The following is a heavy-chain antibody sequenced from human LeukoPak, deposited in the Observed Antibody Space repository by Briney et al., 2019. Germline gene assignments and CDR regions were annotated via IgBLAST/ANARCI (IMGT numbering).Heavy chain of an antibody. J-gene: IGHJ4*02. Sequence: GGSLRLSCVASGFTFSDYYMSWIRQAPGKGLEWVSYISSSGSTIYYADSVKGRFTISRDNAKNSLYLQMNSLRAEDTAVYYCARDLHTVVTDYWGQGTLVTVSS. CDR1: GFTFSDYY. CDR2: ISSSGSTI. CDR3: ARDLHTVVTDY. D-gene: IGHD4-23*01. V-gene: IGHV3-11*01.